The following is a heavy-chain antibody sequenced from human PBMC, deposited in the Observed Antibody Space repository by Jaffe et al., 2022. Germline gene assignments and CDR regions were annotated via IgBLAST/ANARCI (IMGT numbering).Heavy chain of an antibody. J-gene: IGHJ4*02. CDR1: GYSISSGYY. CDR2: IYHSGST. V-gene: IGHV4-38-2*01. D-gene: IGHD2-15*01. Sequence: QVQLQESGPGLVKPSETLSLTCAVSGYSISSGYYWGWIRQPPGKGLEWIGSIYHSGSTYYNPSLKSRVTISVDTSKNQFSLKLSSVTAADTAVYYCARHRSVGPYFDYWGQGTLVTVSS. CDR3: ARHRSVGPYFDY.